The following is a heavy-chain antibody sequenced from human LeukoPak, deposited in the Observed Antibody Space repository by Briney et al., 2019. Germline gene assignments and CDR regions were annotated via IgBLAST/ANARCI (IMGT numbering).Heavy chain of an antibody. CDR2: ISGSGGST. CDR3: AYLNDP. V-gene: IGHV3-23*01. Sequence: GGSLRLSCAASGFTFSSYAMSWVRQAPGKGLEWVSAISGSGGSTYYAASVKRRFTISRANSKNMLYLQMNILTAEDTAVYYCAYLNDPWGQGTLVTVSS. CDR1: GFTFSSYA. J-gene: IGHJ5*02.